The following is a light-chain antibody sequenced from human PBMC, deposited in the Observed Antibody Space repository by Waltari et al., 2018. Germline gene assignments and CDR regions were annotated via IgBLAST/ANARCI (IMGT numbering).Light chain of an antibody. J-gene: IGLJ2*01. Sequence: SVLTQPPSASGAPGQRVPISCSGSSSNIGSHYVYWYQQLPGTAPKRLIYTDDQRAAGVPDRVSASKSGTSASLAISGLRSEDEADYYCAAWDDSPSGHVVFGGGTKLTVL. CDR3: AAWDDSPSGHVV. V-gene: IGLV1-47*02. CDR1: SSNIGSHY. CDR2: TDD.